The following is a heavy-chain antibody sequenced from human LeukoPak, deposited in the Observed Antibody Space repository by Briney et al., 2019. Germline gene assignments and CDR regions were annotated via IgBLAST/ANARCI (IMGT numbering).Heavy chain of an antibody. CDR1: GLTFSSYD. V-gene: IGHV3-48*03. J-gene: IGHJ4*02. D-gene: IGHD1-1*01. CDR2: ISSSSNLI. CDR3: AREGCWNGFDY. Sequence: GGSLRLSCEASGLTFSSYDMNWVRQAPGKGLEWVSYISSSSNLIHYADSVKGRFTFSRDNARNSLYLQMNSLRADDAAIYYCAREGCWNGFDYWGQGTLVTVSS.